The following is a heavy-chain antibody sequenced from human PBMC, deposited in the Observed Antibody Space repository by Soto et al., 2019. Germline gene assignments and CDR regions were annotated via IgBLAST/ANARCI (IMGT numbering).Heavy chain of an antibody. V-gene: IGHV1-3*05. CDR3: ARAVAVPADFDY. J-gene: IGHJ4*02. D-gene: IGHD6-19*01. CDR1: GYTFNGYA. CDR2: INAGNGNT. Sequence: QVQLVQSGAEEKKPGASVKVSCKASGYTFNGYAMPWVRQAPGQRIEWMGWINAGNGNTKYSQKFQGRVTMTRDTSASTAYMELSSLRSEDTAVYYCARAVAVPADFDYWGQGTLVTVSS.